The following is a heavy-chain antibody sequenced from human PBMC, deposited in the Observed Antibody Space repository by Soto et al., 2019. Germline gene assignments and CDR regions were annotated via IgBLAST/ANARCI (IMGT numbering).Heavy chain of an antibody. V-gene: IGHV3-30-3*01. CDR2: ISYDGSNK. Sequence: GGSLRLSCAASGFAFSSYAMHWVRQAPGKGLEWVAVISYDGSNKYYADSVKGRFTISRDNSKNTLYLQMNSLRAEDTAVYYCARDKGGYATLYYFDYWGQGTLVTVSS. CDR3: ARDKGGYATLYYFDY. CDR1: GFAFSSYA. D-gene: IGHD5-12*01. J-gene: IGHJ4*02.